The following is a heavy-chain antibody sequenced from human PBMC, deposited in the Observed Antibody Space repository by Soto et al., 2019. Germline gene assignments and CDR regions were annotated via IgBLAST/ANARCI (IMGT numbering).Heavy chain of an antibody. CDR2: ISAYNGNT. V-gene: IGHV1-18*04. CDR1: GYTFTSYG. CDR3: ARDDYVAAGTITIYYGMDV. J-gene: IGHJ6*02. Sequence: ASVKVSCKASGYTFTSYGISWVRQAPGQGLEWMGWISAYNGNTNYAQKLQGRVTMTTDTSTSAAYMELRSLRSDDTAVYYCARDDYVAAGTITIYYGMDVWGQGTTVTVSS. D-gene: IGHD6-13*01.